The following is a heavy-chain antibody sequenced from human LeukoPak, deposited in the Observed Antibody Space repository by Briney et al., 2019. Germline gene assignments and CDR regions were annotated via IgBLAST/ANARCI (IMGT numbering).Heavy chain of an antibody. CDR2: ISSSSSYI. Sequence: GGSLRLSCAASGFTFSSYSMNWVRQAPGKGLEWVSSISSSSSYIYYADSVKGRFTISRDNAKNSLYLQMNSLRAEDTAVYYCARLATTVTGRFDYWGQGTLVTVSS. V-gene: IGHV3-21*01. J-gene: IGHJ4*02. CDR1: GFTFSSYS. CDR3: ARLATTVTGRFDY. D-gene: IGHD4-17*01.